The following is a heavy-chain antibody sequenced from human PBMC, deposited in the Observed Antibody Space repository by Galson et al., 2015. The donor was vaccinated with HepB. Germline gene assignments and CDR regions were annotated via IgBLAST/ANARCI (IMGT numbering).Heavy chain of an antibody. CDR3: TRRYSSSSKGFDY. D-gene: IGHD6-6*01. J-gene: IGHJ4*02. Sequence: SLRLSCAASGFSFSGSAIHWVRQASGKGLEWIGRIRGKADNYATVYAASVKGRFTIFRHDSNNTAYLQINSLKTEDTAVYYCTRRYSSSSKGFDYWGRGTLVTVSS. CDR2: IRGKADNYAT. V-gene: IGHV3-73*01. CDR1: GFSFSGSA.